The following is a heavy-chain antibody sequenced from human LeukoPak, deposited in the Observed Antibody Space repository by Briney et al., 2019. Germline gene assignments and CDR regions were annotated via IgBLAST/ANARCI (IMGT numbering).Heavy chain of an antibody. D-gene: IGHD2-2*01. J-gene: IGHJ6*03. CDR3: ARGPIVVVPAASPRYYYYYMDV. CDR2: MNPNSGNT. CDR1: GYTFTSYD. Sequence: ASVKVSCKASGYTFTSYDINWVRQATGQGLERMGWMNPNSGNTGYAQKFQGRVTMTRNTSISTAYMELSSLRSEDTAVYYCARGPIVVVPAASPRYYYYYMDVWGKGTTVTVSS. V-gene: IGHV1-8*01.